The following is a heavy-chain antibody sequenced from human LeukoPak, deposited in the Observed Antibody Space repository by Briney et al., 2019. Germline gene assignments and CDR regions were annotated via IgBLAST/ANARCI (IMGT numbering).Heavy chain of an antibody. CDR3: AKDPYYYDSSGYYRHYYYYGMDV. V-gene: IGHV3-30*18. Sequence: GGSLRLSCAASGFTFSSYGMHWVRQAPGKGLEWVAVISYDGSNKYYADSVKGRFTISRDNSRNTLYLQMNSLRAEDTAVYYCAKDPYYYDSSGYYRHYYYYGMDVWGQGTTVTVSS. D-gene: IGHD3-22*01. CDR2: ISYDGSNK. CDR1: GFTFSSYG. J-gene: IGHJ6*02.